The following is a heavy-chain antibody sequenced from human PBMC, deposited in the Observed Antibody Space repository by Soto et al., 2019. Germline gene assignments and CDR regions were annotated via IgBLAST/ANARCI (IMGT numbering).Heavy chain of an antibody. CDR2: IYHSGST. CDR1: GGSISSGGYS. Sequence: SETLSLTCAVSGGSISSGGYSWSWIRQPPGKGLEWIGYIYHSGSTYYNPSLKSRVTISVDRSKNQFSLKLSSVTAADTAVYYCARARMVYDSSGYYHNDAFDIWGQGTMVTISS. CDR3: ARARMVYDSSGYYHNDAFDI. V-gene: IGHV4-30-2*01. D-gene: IGHD3-22*01. J-gene: IGHJ3*02.